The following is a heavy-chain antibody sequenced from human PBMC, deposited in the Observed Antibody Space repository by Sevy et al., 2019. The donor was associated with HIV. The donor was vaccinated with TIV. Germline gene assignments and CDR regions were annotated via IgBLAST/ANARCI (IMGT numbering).Heavy chain of an antibody. D-gene: IGHD5-12*01. V-gene: IGHV3-33*01. Sequence: GGSLRLSCAASGFSFSSYGMHWVRQAPGKGLEWLAVIWFDGSNEYYADSVKGRFPISRDIAKNTLCLQMNSLRAEDTAVDYCARDLEFYGYREYGPAFNPDYWGRGTLVTVSS. J-gene: IGHJ4*02. CDR2: IWFDGSNE. CDR3: ARDLEFYGYREYGPAFNPDY. CDR1: GFSFSSYG.